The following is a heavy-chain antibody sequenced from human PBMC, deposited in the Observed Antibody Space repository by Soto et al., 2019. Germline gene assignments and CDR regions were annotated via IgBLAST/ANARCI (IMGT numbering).Heavy chain of an antibody. D-gene: IGHD4-17*01. J-gene: IGHJ6*02. CDR2: ISWNSGSI. CDR1: GFTFDDYA. CDR3: AKSDDGKDNYYYYGMDV. Sequence: ALGLSCAASGFTFDDYAMHWVRQAPGKGLEWVSGISWNSGSIGYADSVKGRFTISRDNAKNSLYLQMNSLRAEDTALYYCAKSDDGKDNYYYYGMDVWGQGTTVTVSS. V-gene: IGHV3-9*01.